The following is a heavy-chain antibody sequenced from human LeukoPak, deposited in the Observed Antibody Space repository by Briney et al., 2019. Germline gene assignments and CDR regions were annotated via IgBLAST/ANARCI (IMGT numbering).Heavy chain of an antibody. Sequence: GESLKISCKGSGYSFTSYWIGWVRQMPGKGLEWMGIIYPGDSDTRYSPSFQGQVTISADKSISTAYLQWSSLKASDTAMYYCARSTHRYCTSTGCYIGWFDPWGQGTLVTVSS. CDR2: IYPGDSDT. D-gene: IGHD2-2*02. CDR3: ARSTHRYCTSTGCYIGWFDP. J-gene: IGHJ5*02. V-gene: IGHV5-51*01. CDR1: GYSFTSYW.